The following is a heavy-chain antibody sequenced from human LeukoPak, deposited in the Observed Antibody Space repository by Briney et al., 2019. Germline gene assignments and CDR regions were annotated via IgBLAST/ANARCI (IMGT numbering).Heavy chain of an antibody. CDR3: ARDTAMVTPYYGMDV. CDR2: INHSGST. J-gene: IGHJ6*02. Sequence: SSETLSLTCAVYGGSFSGYYWSWIRQPPGKGLEWIGEINHSGSTNYNPSLKSRVTISVDTSKNQFSLKLSSVTAADTAVYYCARDTAMVTPYYGMDVWGQGTTVTVSS. CDR1: GGSFSGYY. D-gene: IGHD5-18*01. V-gene: IGHV4-34*01.